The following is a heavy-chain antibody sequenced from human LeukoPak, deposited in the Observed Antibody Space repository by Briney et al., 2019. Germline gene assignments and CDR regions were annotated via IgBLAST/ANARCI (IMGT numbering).Heavy chain of an antibody. Sequence: SVKVSCKASGGTFSSYAISWVRQAPGQGLEWMGGIIPIFGTANYAQKFQGRVTITADESTSTAYMELSSLRSEDTAVYYCARDREPAEQQLDHWGQGPLVTVSS. CDR2: IIPIFGTA. J-gene: IGHJ5*02. CDR1: GGTFSSYA. V-gene: IGHV1-69*01. D-gene: IGHD6-13*01. CDR3: ARDREPAEQQLDH.